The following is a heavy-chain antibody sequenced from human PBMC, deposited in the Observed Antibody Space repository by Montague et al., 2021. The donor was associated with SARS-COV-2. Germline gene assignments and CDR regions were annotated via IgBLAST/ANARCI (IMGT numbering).Heavy chain of an antibody. D-gene: IGHD2-2*01. V-gene: IGHV4-39*01. CDR3: ARIVGDCSSDSCYAVR. CDR1: GASTNSNSYY. Sequence: SETLSLTCAVSGASTNSNSYYWGWIRQPPGKGLDWIGSFYYTGYTCYTSSLKSRVTISEDTSKNQFSLKLTSVTAADTAVYYCARIVGDCSSDSCYAVRWGQGTVVTVSS. J-gene: IGHJ4*02. CDR2: FYYTGYT.